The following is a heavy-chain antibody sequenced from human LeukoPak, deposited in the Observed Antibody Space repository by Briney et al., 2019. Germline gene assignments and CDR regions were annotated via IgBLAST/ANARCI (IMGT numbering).Heavy chain of an antibody. CDR1: GGSFRGYY. CDR2: INHSGST. D-gene: IGHD6-19*01. Sequence: KPSETLSLTCAVYGGSFRGYYWSWIRQPPGKGLEWIGEINHSGSTNYNPSLKSRVTISVDTSKNQFSLKLSSVTAADTAVYYCARAAGWYFDYWGQGTLVTVSS. CDR3: ARAAGWYFDY. J-gene: IGHJ4*02. V-gene: IGHV4-34*01.